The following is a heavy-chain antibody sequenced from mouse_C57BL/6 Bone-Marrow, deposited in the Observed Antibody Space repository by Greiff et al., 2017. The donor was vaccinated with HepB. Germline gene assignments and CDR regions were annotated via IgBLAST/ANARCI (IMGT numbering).Heavy chain of an antibody. D-gene: IGHD2-2*01. V-gene: IGHV14-4*01. CDR1: GFNIKDDY. J-gene: IGHJ3*01. CDR3: TTLWLRRGFAY. Sequence: EVKLMESGAELVRPGASVKLSCTASGFNIKDDYMHWVKQRPEQGLEWIGWIDPENGDTEYASKFQGKATITADTSSNTAYRQLSSLTSEDTAVYYCTTLWLRRGFAYWGQGTLVTVSA. CDR2: IDPENGDT.